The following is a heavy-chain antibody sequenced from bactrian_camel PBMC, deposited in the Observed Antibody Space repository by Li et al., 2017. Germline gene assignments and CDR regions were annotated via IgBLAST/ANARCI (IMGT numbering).Heavy chain of an antibody. D-gene: IGHD7*01. V-gene: IGHV3S40*01. Sequence: DVQLVESGGGSVQAGGSLRLSCAASGYTYSTNYCIGWFRQGPEKVREGVATISTAPIEDGGNTAYYADSVKGRFTISQDNAKKEVYLQMSGLSPDDTAMYYCATARYCNDDGGTLSFLRYIDDWGHGTQVTVS. CDR3: ATARYCNDDGGTLSFLRYIDD. CDR1: GYTYSTNYC. CDR2: IEDGGNTA. J-gene: IGHJ2*01.